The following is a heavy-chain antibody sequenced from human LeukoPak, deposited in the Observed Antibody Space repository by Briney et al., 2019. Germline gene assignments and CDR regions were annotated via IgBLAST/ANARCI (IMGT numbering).Heavy chain of an antibody. Sequence: SETLSLTCTVSGGSISSYYWSWIRQPPGKGLEWIGYIYYSGSTNYNPSLKSRVTISVDTSKNQFSLKLSSVTAANTAVYYCARHSGSYLYGMDVWGQGTTVTVSS. CDR2: IYYSGST. V-gene: IGHV4-59*08. CDR1: GGSISSYY. D-gene: IGHD1-26*01. J-gene: IGHJ6*02. CDR3: ARHSGSYLYGMDV.